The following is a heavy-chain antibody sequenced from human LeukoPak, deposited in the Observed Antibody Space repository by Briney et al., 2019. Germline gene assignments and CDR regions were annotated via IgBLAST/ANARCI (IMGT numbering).Heavy chain of an antibody. J-gene: IGHJ4*02. CDR1: GGSISSGDYY. V-gene: IGHV4-30-4*01. Sequence: TSETLSLTCTVSGGSISSGDYYWSWIRQPPGEGLEWIGYIYYSGSTYYNPSLKSRVTISVDTPKNQFSLKLSSVTAADTAVCYCAREPNSIDPYYFDYWGQGTLVTVSS. D-gene: IGHD4-11*01. CDR2: IYYSGST. CDR3: AREPNSIDPYYFDY.